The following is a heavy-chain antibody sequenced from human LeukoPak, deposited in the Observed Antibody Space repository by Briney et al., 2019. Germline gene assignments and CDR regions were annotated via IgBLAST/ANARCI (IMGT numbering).Heavy chain of an antibody. CDR3: ARADSSSYDDY. V-gene: IGHV4-61*02. CDR1: GASISSGSYY. J-gene: IGHJ4*02. CDR2: MHSSGRT. Sequence: PSETLSLTCTVSGASISSGSYYWTWIRQPAGKGLEWIGRMHSSGRTSYSPSLKSRVTISVDTSKNQFSLKLSSVTAADTAVYYCARADSSSYDDYWGQGTLVTVSS. D-gene: IGHD6-13*01.